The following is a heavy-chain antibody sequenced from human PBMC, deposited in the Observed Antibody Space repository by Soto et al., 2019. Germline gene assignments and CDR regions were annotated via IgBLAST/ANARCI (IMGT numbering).Heavy chain of an antibody. J-gene: IGHJ4*02. V-gene: IGHV3-74*01. Sequence: EVQLVESGGGLVQPGGSLRLSCAASGFTFSSYWMHWVRQAPGKGLEWVSRMNMDGNRISYVDSVKGRCTISRDNAKNMFDMELNSARVEDTAVYYCVRGDGDRDDGHGYLRRHWGQGSLVTVSS. CDR2: MNMDGNRI. CDR3: VRGDGDRDDGHGYLRRH. CDR1: GFTFSSYW. D-gene: IGHD5-18*01.